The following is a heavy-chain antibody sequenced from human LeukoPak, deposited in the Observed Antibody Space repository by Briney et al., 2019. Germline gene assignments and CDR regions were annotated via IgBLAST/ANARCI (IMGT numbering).Heavy chain of an antibody. J-gene: IGHJ4*02. D-gene: IGHD6-13*01. Sequence: SETLSLTCAVYGGSFSGYYWSWIRQPPGKGLEWIGEINHSGGTNYNPSLKSRVTISVDTSKNQFSLKLSSVTAADTAVYYCARGYSSSWYGRGLFDYWGQGTLVTVSS. CDR2: INHSGGT. CDR1: GGSFSGYY. V-gene: IGHV4-34*01. CDR3: ARGYSSSWYGRGLFDY.